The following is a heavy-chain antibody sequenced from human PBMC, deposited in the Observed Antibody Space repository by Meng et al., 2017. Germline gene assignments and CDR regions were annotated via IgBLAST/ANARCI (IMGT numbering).Heavy chain of an antibody. V-gene: IGHV3-20*04. CDR2: INWNGGST. Sequence: LSLTCAASGFTFSSYWMSWVRQAPGKGLEWVSGINWNGGSTGYADSVKGRFTISRDNAKNSLYLQMNSLRAEDTALYYCAREFFGSGSYYEDDAFDIWGQGTMVTVSS. CDR1: GFTFSSYW. J-gene: IGHJ3*02. CDR3: AREFFGSGSYYEDDAFDI. D-gene: IGHD3-10*01.